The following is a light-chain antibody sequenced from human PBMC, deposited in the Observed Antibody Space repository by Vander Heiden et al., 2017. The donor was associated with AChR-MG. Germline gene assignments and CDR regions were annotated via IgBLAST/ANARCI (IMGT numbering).Light chain of an antibody. CDR1: RSVLYSANSKKY. CDR3: QQNYTTPYT. V-gene: IGKV4-1*01. Sequence: DIVMTQSPDSLAVSLGERATIHCKSTRSVLYSANSKKYLDWYQQKPSQPPKLLIDCGSTRESGVPDRFSGSGSGTDFTLTITSLQAEDVAVYYCQQNYTTPYTFGPGTKVHIK. J-gene: IGKJ3*01. CDR2: CGS.